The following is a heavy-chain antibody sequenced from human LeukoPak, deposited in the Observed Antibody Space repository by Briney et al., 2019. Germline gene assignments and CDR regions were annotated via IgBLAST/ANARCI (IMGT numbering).Heavy chain of an antibody. Sequence: GGSLRLSCVASGFTFSSFAMNWVRQAPEKGLEWVSLISGSDGRTFYADSVKGRFTISRDNSKNTVSLRMNSLGAEDTAVYYCAKTYSTSWYNDYWGQGTLVTVSS. CDR1: GFTFSSFA. CDR3: AKTYSTSWYNDY. J-gene: IGHJ4*02. CDR2: ISGSDGRT. V-gene: IGHV3-23*01. D-gene: IGHD6-13*01.